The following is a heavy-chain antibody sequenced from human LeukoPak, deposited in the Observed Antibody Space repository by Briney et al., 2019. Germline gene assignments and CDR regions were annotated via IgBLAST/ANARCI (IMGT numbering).Heavy chain of an antibody. CDR3: ARGKRERRLGERYYYYGMDV. CDR2: IYHSGST. CDR1: GGSISSTYY. V-gene: IGHV4-38-2*02. Sequence: SETLSLTCTVSGGSISSTYYWGWVRQSPGKGLEWIGSIYHSGSTYYNPSLKSRVTISVDTSKNQFSLKLSSVTAADTAVYYCARGKRERRLGERYYYYGMDVWGQGTTVTVSS. J-gene: IGHJ6*02. D-gene: IGHD3-16*01.